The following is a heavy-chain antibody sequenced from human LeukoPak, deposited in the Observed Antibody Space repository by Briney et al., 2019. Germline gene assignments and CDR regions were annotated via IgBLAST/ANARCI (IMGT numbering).Heavy chain of an antibody. CDR2: IYHSGST. J-gene: IGHJ4*02. V-gene: IGHV4-38-2*02. CDR3: PRDVAARPNYFDY. CDR1: GYSTSSDYY. D-gene: IGHD6-6*01. Sequence: SETLSLTCAVSGYSTSSDYYWGWIRQPPGKGLEWIGTIYHSGSTYYNPSLKSRVTISVDTSKNQFSLKLSSVTAADTAVYYCPRDVAARPNYFDYWGQGTLVTVSS.